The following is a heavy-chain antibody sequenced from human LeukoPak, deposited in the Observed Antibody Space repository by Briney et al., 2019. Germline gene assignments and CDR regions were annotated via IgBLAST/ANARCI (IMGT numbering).Heavy chain of an antibody. CDR1: GDSVSSNSAA. Sequence: SHTLSLTCAISGDSVSSNSAAWNWIRQSPSRGLEWLGRTYYRSKWYNDYAVSVKSRITINPDTSKNQFSLQLNSVTPEDTAVYYCARDEVWYCGGDCRRRAGPFDYWGQGTLVTVSS. J-gene: IGHJ4*02. CDR2: TYYRSKWYN. CDR3: ARDEVWYCGGDCRRRAGPFDY. V-gene: IGHV6-1*01. D-gene: IGHD2-21*02.